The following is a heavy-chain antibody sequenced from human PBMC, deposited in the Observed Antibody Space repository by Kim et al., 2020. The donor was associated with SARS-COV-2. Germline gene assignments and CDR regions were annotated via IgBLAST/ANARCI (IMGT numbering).Heavy chain of an antibody. CDR3: ARDSFVTGGGFYSA. J-gene: IGHJ4*02. CDR1: GDSVSSRSAG. D-gene: IGHD1-20*01. V-gene: IGHV6-1*01. Sequence: SQTLSLTCAISGDSVSSRSAGWNWIKQSPKRGLEWLGRTYFRSKWYNQYAESVKSRITINADTSKNQFSLQLNSVTPGDTAIYYCARDSFVTGGGFYSAWGQGTLVTVSS. CDR2: TYFRSKWYN.